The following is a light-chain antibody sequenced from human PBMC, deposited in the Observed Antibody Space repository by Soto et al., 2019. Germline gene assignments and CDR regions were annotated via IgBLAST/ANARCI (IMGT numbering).Light chain of an antibody. J-gene: IGKJ5*01. CDR2: GAS. CDR3: QQYGSPPIT. V-gene: IGKV3-20*01. Sequence: PGERATLSCRASQSVTSTYLAWYQRKPGQAPRPLIYGASSRATGIPDRFSGSGSGTDFTLTISSLEPEDFAVYYCQQYGSPPITFGQGTRREIK. CDR1: QSVTSTY.